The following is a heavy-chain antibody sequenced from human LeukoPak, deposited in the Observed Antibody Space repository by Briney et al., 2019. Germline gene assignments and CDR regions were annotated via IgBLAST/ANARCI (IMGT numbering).Heavy chain of an antibody. J-gene: IGHJ4*02. D-gene: IGHD5-24*01. Sequence: PSETLSLTCTVSGGSISSYYWSWIRQPPGKGLEWIGYTYYSGSANYNPSLKSRVTMSVDTSKNQFSLRLNSVTAADTAVYYCARGGSRDGYNRLLDYWGQGTLVTVSS. CDR3: ARGGSRDGYNRLLDY. V-gene: IGHV4-59*01. CDR1: GGSISSYY. CDR2: TYYSGSA.